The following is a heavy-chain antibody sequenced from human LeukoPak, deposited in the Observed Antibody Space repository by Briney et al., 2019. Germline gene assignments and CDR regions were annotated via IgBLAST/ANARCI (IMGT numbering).Heavy chain of an antibody. CDR2: ISYDGSNE. Sequence: GTSLRLSCAASGFTFSHYAMHWVRQAPGKGPEWVSFISYDGSNEYYADSVKGRLTISRDNSKNTLYLQINSLRAEDTAVYYCAKGGGNDYYGMDVWGQGTTVTVSS. CDR3: AKGGGNDYYGMDV. CDR1: GFTFSHYA. D-gene: IGHD6-25*01. V-gene: IGHV3-30-3*01. J-gene: IGHJ6*02.